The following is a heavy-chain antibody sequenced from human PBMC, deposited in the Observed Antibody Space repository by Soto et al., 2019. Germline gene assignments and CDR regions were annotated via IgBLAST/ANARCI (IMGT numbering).Heavy chain of an antibody. CDR2: TYTGGYT. J-gene: IGHJ4*02. D-gene: IGHD1-7*01. CDR1: GFTFTRYS. V-gene: IGHV3-53*01. CDR3: AREVSGTSFDY. Sequence: GGSLRLSCAASGFTFTRYSMNWVRQAPGKGLEWVSVTYTGGYTYYADSVKGRFTISRDNSKNTLYLQMNSLRAEDTAVYYCAREVSGTSFDYWGQGTLVTVSS.